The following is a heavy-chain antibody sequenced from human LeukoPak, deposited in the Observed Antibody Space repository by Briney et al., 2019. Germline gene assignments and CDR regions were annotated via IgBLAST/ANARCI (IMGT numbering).Heavy chain of an antibody. J-gene: IGHJ6*03. V-gene: IGHV4-59*12. CDR2: IYYSGST. D-gene: IGHD2-2*01. CDR3: ARVRYCSSTSCLYYYYYYYMDV. Sequence: SETLSLTCAVYGGSFSGYYWSWIRQPPGKGLEWIGYIYYSGSTNYNPSLKSRVTISVDKSKDQFSLKLSSVTAADTAVYYCARVRYCSSTSCLYYYYYYYMDVWGKGTTVTVSS. CDR1: GGSFSGYY.